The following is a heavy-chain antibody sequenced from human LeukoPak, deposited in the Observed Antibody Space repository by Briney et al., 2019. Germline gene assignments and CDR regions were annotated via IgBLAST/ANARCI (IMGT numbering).Heavy chain of an antibody. CDR1: GFTFSDYY. Sequence: PGGSLRLSCAASGFTFSDYYMTWIRQAPGKGLEWVSYISSSGNTISYADSVKGRFTISRDNAKNLLYLQMNSLSAEDTAVYYSARGGGPYGMDVWGQGTTVTVSS. CDR3: ARGGGPYGMDV. V-gene: IGHV3-11*01. J-gene: IGHJ6*02. D-gene: IGHD3-10*01. CDR2: ISSSGNTI.